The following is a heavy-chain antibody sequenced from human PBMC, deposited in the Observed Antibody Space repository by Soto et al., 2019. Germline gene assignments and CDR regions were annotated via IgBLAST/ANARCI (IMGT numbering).Heavy chain of an antibody. J-gene: IGHJ4*02. CDR3: AKDHLTTTVTTVGY. D-gene: IGHD4-17*01. CDR2: ISYHGSDK. Sequence: QVQLVESGGGGVQPGRSLRLSCAASGFTFSNYGMHCVRQAPGKGLEWVAVISYHGSDKYYVDSVKGRFTISRDNSKNTMYLQMDSLRAEDTAVDYCAKDHLTTTVTTVGYWGQGTLVTVSS. CDR1: GFTFSNYG. V-gene: IGHV3-30*18.